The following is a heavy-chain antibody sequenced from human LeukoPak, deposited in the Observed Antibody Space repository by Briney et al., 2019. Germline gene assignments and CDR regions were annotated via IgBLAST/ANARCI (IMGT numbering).Heavy chain of an antibody. CDR1: GFTFSSYW. D-gene: IGHD2-2*01. J-gene: IGHJ4*02. V-gene: IGHV3-7*01. CDR2: IKQDGSEK. CDR3: ARVAVPAAMDPFDY. Sequence: GGSLRLSCAASGFTFSSYWMSWVRQAPGKGLEWVANIKQDGSEKYYVDSVKGRFTISRDNAKNSLYLQMNSLRAEDTAVYYCARVAVPAAMDPFDYWGQGTLVTVSS.